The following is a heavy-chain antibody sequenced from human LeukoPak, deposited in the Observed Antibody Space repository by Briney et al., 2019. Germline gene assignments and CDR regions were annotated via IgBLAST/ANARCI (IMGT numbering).Heavy chain of an antibody. D-gene: IGHD3-10*01. CDR2: NYHSGST. CDR1: GGSISSGNW. J-gene: IGHJ5*02. Sequence: SETLSLTCAVSGGSISSGNWWSWVRPPPGKGLEGIGENYHSGSTKYNSSLKSRVTISVDKSKNQFSLKLSSVTAADTVVYYCASGRITMVRGVIISGWFDHWGQGTLVTVSS. CDR3: ASGRITMVRGVIISGWFDH. V-gene: IGHV4-4*02.